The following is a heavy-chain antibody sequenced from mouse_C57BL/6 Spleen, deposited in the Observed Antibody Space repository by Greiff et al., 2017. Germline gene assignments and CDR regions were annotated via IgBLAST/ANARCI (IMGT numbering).Heavy chain of an antibody. V-gene: IGHV1-9*01. CDR3: ARRGQLRRDAMDY. CDR1: GYTFTGYW. Sequence: QVHVKQSGAELMTPGASVKLSCKATGYTFTGYWIEWVKQRPGNGLEWIGEILPGSGSTNYNEKFTGKATFTADTSSNTAYMQLSSLTTEDSAIYYCARRGQLRRDAMDYWGQGTSVTVSS. CDR2: ILPGSGST. J-gene: IGHJ4*01. D-gene: IGHD3-2*02.